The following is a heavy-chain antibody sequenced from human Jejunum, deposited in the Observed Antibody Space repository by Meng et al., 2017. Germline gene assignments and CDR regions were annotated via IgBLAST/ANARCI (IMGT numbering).Heavy chain of an antibody. CDR2: INRSGST. D-gene: IGHD3-3*01. CDR3: ARGRSIDFRLAKYDY. V-gene: IGHV4-34*01. J-gene: IGHJ4*02. Sequence: QVRLQRWGAGLLKPSETLSLTCAVNGGSVGTYYWTWFRQSSEKGLEWIGEINRSGSTSSNPSLKSRVAISMDTSKNQFFLRLDSVTAADTAVYYCARGRSIDFRLAKYDYWGQGTLVTVSS. CDR1: GGSVGTYY.